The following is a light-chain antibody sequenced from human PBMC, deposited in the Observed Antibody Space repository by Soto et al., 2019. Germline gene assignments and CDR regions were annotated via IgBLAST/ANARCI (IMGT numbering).Light chain of an antibody. Sequence: QSVLTQPASVSGSPRQSITISCTGTSSDVGDGDFVSWYQQRPGNAPKLMIYKVSNRPSGVSNRFSGSKSGNTASLTISGLQAEDEADYYCCSYTRSYTWVFGGGTKLTVL. V-gene: IGLV2-14*01. J-gene: IGLJ3*02. CDR2: KVS. CDR1: SSDVGDGDF. CDR3: CSYTRSYTWV.